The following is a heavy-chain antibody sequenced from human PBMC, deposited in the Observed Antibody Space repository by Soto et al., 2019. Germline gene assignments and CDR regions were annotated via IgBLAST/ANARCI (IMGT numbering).Heavy chain of an antibody. V-gene: IGHV3-15*07. CDR3: TTVHFDVLTGSFDY. CDR1: GFTFGNAW. Sequence: EVHLVESGGGLVKPGGSLRLSCAASGFTFGNAWMNWFRQAQEKGLEWVGRIKSKIHGGTTDYAAPVSGRFTISRDESNNALFLQMSSLKTEDAAVYYCTTVHFDVLTGSFDYWGQGTLVTVSS. CDR2: IKSKIHGGTT. D-gene: IGHD3-9*01. J-gene: IGHJ4*02.